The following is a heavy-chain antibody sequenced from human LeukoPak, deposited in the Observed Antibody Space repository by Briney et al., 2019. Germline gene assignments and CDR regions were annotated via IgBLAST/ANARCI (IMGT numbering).Heavy chain of an antibody. CDR2: ISAYNGDT. D-gene: IGHD3-10*01. J-gene: IGHJ4*02. CDR1: GYTFTSYG. CDR3: ARDPPLHYGSGSSDY. V-gene: IGHV1-18*01. Sequence: ASVKVSCTASGYTFTSYGISWVRQAPGQGLEWMGWISAYNGDTNYAQKLQDRVTMTTDTSTSTAYMELRSLRADDTALYYCARDPPLHYGSGSSDYWGQGTLVTVSS.